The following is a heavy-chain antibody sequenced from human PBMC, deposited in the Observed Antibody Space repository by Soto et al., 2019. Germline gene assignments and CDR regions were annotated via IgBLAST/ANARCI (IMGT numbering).Heavy chain of an antibody. CDR2: IHYSGGSTDGP. CDR3: ARVPTYYQNSIGYQPFHP. J-gene: IGHJ5*02. V-gene: IGHV4-31*03. CDR1: GASIVRVGFY. Sequence: PSETLSLTCSVSGASIVRVGFYWAWIRQRPGKDQKWLGYIHYSGGSTDGPSYNPSLKSGIIISVDPSKSQCSLKLTSVSSADTAMYYCARVPTYYQNSIGYQPFHPGGQGSLDTVSS. D-gene: IGHD3-22*01.